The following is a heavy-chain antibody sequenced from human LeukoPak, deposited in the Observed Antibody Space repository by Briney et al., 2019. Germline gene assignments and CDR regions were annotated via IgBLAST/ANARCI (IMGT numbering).Heavy chain of an antibody. CDR1: GYTFTGYY. CDR3: ARADILTGYYSPFTLGY. V-gene: IGHV1-2*02. CDR2: INPNSGGT. J-gene: IGHJ4*02. D-gene: IGHD3-9*01. Sequence: ASVKVSCKASGYTFTGYYMHWVRQAPGQGLEWMGWINPNSGGTNYAQTFQGRVTMTRDTSISTAYMELSRLRSDDTAVYYCARADILTGYYSPFTLGYWGQGTLVTVSS.